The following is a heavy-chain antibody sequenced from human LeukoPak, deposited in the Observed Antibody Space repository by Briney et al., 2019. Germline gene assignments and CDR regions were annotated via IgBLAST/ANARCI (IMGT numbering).Heavy chain of an antibody. D-gene: IGHD2-2*02. J-gene: IGHJ5*02. CDR1: GYTFTGYY. CDR3: AFEGGYCSSTSCYTHNWFDP. Sequence: ASVKDSCKASGYTFTGYYMHWVRQAPGQGLEWMGWINPNSGGTNYAQKFQGRVTMTRDTSISTAYMELSRLRSDDTAVYYCAFEGGYCSSTSCYTHNWFDPWGQGTLVTVSS. V-gene: IGHV1-2*02. CDR2: INPNSGGT.